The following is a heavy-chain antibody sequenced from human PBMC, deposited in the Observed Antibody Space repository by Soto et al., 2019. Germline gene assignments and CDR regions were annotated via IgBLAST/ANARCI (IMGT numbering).Heavy chain of an antibody. D-gene: IGHD3-3*01. V-gene: IGHV4-59*01. Sequence: SETLSLTCTVSGGSISSYYWSWIRQPPGKGLEWIGYIYYSGSTNYNPSLKSRVTISVDTSKNQFSLKLSSVTAADTAVYYCGRGGGDFWSGYHANLEYWGQGTLVTVSS. CDR1: GGSISSYY. J-gene: IGHJ4*02. CDR3: GRGGGDFWSGYHANLEY. CDR2: IYYSGST.